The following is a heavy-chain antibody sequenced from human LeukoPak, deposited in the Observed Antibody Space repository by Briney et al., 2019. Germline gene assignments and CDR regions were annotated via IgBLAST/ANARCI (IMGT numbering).Heavy chain of an antibody. Sequence: GESLKISCKGSGYRFSSYWIAWVRQMPGKGLESMGIIYPGDSDTRYSPSFQGQVTMSADKSINTAYLQWSSLKASDTAMYYCARLDSSGWTYYSGMDVWGQGTTVTVSS. CDR2: IYPGDSDT. V-gene: IGHV5-51*01. D-gene: IGHD6-25*01. CDR3: ARLDSSGWTYYSGMDV. J-gene: IGHJ6*02. CDR1: GYRFSSYW.